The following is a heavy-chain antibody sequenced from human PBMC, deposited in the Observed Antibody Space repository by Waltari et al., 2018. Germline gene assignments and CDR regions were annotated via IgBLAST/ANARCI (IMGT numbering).Heavy chain of an antibody. Sequence: ELQLVESGGAVVQPGGSLRLSCAASGFTFDDHAMHWVRQAPGEGLDWVSVISWDGTNTYYVDSVKGRFTISRDNSKSTLYLQMSSLRAEDTALYYCVKGRYYDFWSAYPDYWGQGTLVTVSS. CDR2: ISWDGTNT. J-gene: IGHJ4*02. V-gene: IGHV3-43D*04. D-gene: IGHD3-3*01. CDR1: GFTFDDHA. CDR3: VKGRYYDFWSAYPDY.